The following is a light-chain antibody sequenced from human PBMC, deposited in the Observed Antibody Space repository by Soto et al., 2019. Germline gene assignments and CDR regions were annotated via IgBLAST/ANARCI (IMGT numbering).Light chain of an antibody. Sequence: DVVMTQSPLSLPVTLGQPASISCRSSQSLIHSDGNTYLNWFQQRPGQSPRRLIYKVSDRDSGVPDRFSGSGSGTDFTLKISRVEAEDVGVYYCMQGTHWPWTFGQGIEVEIK. CDR3: MQGTHWPWT. CDR1: QSLIHSDGNTY. J-gene: IGKJ1*01. V-gene: IGKV2-30*02. CDR2: KVS.